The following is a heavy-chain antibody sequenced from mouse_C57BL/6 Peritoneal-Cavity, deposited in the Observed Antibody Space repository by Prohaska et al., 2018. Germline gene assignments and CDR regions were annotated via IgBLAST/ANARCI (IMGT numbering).Heavy chain of an antibody. CDR1: GYTFTDHT. Sequence: QVQLQQSDAELVKPGASVKISCKVSGYTFTDHTIHWMKQRPEQGLEWIGYIYPRDGSTKYNEQFEGHATLAADTSSSTGDMPRTSLPSEDSAVYFCGRRTYSGKWDFAVWGTGTTVTVCS. D-gene: IGHD2-10*01. CDR3: GRRTYSGKWDFAV. CDR2: IYPRDGST. J-gene: IGHJ1*03. V-gene: IGHV1-78*01.